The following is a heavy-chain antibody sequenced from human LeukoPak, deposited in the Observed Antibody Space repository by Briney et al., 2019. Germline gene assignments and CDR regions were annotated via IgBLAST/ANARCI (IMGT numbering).Heavy chain of an antibody. CDR2: ISSSGSTI. CDR3: ARDRPGSGWYGDQNFDY. J-gene: IGHJ4*02. CDR1: GFTFSDYY. D-gene: IGHD6-19*01. Sequence: NPGGSLRLSCAASGFTFSDYYMSWIRQAPGKGLEWVSYISSSGSTIYYADSVKGRFTISRDNAKNSLYLQMNTLRAEDTAVYYCARDRPGSGWYGDQNFDYWGQGTLVTVSS. V-gene: IGHV3-11*01.